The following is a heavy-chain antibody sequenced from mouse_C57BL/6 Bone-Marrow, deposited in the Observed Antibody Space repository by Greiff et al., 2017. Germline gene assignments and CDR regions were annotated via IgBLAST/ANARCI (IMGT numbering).Heavy chain of an antibody. V-gene: IGHV1-59*01. D-gene: IGHD1-1*02. CDR1: GYTFTSYW. J-gene: IGHJ3*01. Sequence: QVQLQQPGAELVRPGTSVKLSCKASGYTFTSYWMHWVKQRPGQGLEWIGVIDPSDSYTNYNQKFKSKSTLTVDKSSSTAYMQLSSLTSEDSAVYYCAREVGGGFAYWGQGTLVTVSA. CDR3: AREVGGGFAY. CDR2: IDPSDSYT.